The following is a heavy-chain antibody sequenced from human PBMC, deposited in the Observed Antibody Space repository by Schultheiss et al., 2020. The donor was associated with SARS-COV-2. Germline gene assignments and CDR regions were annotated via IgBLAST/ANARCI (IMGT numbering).Heavy chain of an antibody. CDR3: ARGSSHTRIAAAESDFDY. CDR1: GGSVSSGSYY. J-gene: IGHJ4*02. Sequence: SQTLSLTCTVSGGSVSSGSYYWSWIRQPPGKGLEWIGYIYYSGSTNYNPSLKSRVTISVDTSKNQFSLKLSSVTAADTAVYYCARGSSHTRIAAAESDFDYWGQGTLVTVSS. CDR2: IYYSGST. D-gene: IGHD6-13*01. V-gene: IGHV4-61*01.